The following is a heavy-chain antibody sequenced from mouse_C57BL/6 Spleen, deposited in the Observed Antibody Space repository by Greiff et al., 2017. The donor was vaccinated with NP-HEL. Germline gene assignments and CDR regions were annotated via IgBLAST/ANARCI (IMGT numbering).Heavy chain of an antibody. CDR2: INPNNGGT. CDR1: GYTFTDYY. V-gene: IGHV1-26*01. J-gene: IGHJ4*01. Sequence: VQLQQSGPELVKPGASVKISCKASGYTFTDYYMNWVKQSHGKSLEWIGDINPNNGGTSYNQKFKGKATLTVDKSSSTAYMELRSLTSEDSAVDYGARRAPLTGTFAMDYWGQGTSVTVSS. CDR3: ARRAPLTGTFAMDY. D-gene: IGHD4-1*01.